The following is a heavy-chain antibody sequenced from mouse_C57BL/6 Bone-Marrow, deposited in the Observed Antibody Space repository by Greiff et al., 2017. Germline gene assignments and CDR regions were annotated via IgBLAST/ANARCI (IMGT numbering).Heavy chain of an antibody. J-gene: IGHJ4*01. CDR2: ISSGGDYI. D-gene: IGHD2-4*01. Sequence: EVQVVESGEGLVKPGGSLKLSCAASGFTFSSYAMSWVRQTPEKRLEWVAYISSGGDYIYYADTVKGRFTISRDNARNTLYLQMSSLKSEDTAMYYCTRAYDYDGYYAMDYWGQGTSVTVSS. V-gene: IGHV5-9-1*02. CDR1: GFTFSSYA. CDR3: TRAYDYDGYYAMDY.